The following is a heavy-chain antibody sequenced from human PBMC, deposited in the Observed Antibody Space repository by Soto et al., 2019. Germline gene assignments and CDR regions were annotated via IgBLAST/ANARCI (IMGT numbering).Heavy chain of an antibody. V-gene: IGHV3-21*01. J-gene: IGHJ4*02. CDR3: ARTLRDYGDPLFGY. CDR1: GFTFSSYS. D-gene: IGHD4-17*01. CDR2: ISSSSSYI. Sequence: EVQLVESGGGLVKPGGSLRLSCAASGFTFSSYSMNWVRQAPGKGLEWVSSISSSSSYIYYADSVKGRFTISRDNAKNSLYLQMNSLRAEDTAVYYCARTLRDYGDPLFGYWGQGTLVTVSS.